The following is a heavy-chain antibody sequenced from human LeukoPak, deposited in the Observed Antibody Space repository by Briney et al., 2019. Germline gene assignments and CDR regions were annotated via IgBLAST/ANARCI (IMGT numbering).Heavy chain of an antibody. D-gene: IGHD3-9*01. Sequence: ASVKVSCKVSGYTLTELSMHWVRQAPGKGLEWMEGFDPEDGETIYAQKFQGRVTMTEDTSTDTAYMELSSLRSEDTAVYYCATQTRYYDILTGYYRQGYFQHWGQGTLVTVSS. CDR1: GYTLTELS. CDR2: FDPEDGET. CDR3: ATQTRYYDILTGYYRQGYFQH. V-gene: IGHV1-24*01. J-gene: IGHJ1*01.